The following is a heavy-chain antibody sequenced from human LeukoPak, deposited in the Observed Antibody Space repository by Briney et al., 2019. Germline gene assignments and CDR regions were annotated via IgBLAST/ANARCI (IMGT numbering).Heavy chain of an antibody. CDR2: IWYDGSNK. CDR3: ARDLSGWFSNWFDP. J-gene: IGHJ5*02. D-gene: IGHD6-19*01. V-gene: IGHV3-33*01. Sequence: GGSLRLSCAASGFTFSSYGMHWVRQAPGKGLEWVAVIWYDGSNKYYADSVKGRFTISRDNSKNTLYLQMNSLRAEDTAVYYCARDLSGWFSNWFDPWGQGTLVTVSS. CDR1: GFTFSSYG.